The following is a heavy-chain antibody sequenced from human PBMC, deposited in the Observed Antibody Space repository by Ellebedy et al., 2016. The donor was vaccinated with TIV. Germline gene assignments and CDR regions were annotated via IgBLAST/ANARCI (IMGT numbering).Heavy chain of an antibody. CDR3: ARPYYYDGNSYYY. CDR1: GFIFKNFL. CDR2: ISGDGRTT. V-gene: IGHV3-74*01. Sequence: GESLKISCGASGFIFKNFLMYWVRQAPGKGPEWVSRISGDGRTTNYADSVKGRFSISRDNAKNSLYLQMNSLRAEDTAVYYCARPYYYDGNSYYYWGQGTLVTVSS. J-gene: IGHJ4*02. D-gene: IGHD3-22*01.